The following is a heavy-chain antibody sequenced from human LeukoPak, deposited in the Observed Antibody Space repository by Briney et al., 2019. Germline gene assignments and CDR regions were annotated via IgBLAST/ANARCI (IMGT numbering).Heavy chain of an antibody. D-gene: IGHD3-22*01. Sequence: SETLSLTCTVSGDSLTGYYWGWIRQPPGKGLEWIGNNTGNTYYNPSLKSRVTISLDTSKNQFSLKVISMNAADTAVYYCSKSDGSGLIRICGRGTMVTVSS. CDR1: GDSLTGYY. J-gene: IGHJ3*02. V-gene: IGHV4-38-2*02. CDR2: NNTGNT. CDR3: SKSDGSGLIRI.